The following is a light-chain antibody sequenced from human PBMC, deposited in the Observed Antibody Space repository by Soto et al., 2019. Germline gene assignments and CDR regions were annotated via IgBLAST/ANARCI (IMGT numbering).Light chain of an antibody. J-gene: IGKJ5*01. CDR1: QDISSW. CDR2: AAS. V-gene: IGKV1-12*01. CDR3: QEASRITIT. Sequence: DIQMTQSPSSVSASVGHRFTITCRASQDISSWLAWYQKKPGKAPNLLIYAASILQSGVPSRLSGSGSGTDLTITISSMKHEDFGTYYCQEASRITITFGQGTRLEIK.